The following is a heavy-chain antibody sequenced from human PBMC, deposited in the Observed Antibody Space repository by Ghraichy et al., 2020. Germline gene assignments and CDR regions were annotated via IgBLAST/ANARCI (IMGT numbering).Heavy chain of an antibody. CDR2: IIPIFGTA. CDR1: GGTFSSYA. D-gene: IGHD6-19*01. CDR3: ARGTKFDSSHNWFDP. J-gene: IGHJ5*02. V-gene: IGHV1-69*06. Sequence: SVKVSFKASGGTFSSYAISWVRQAPGQGLEWMGGIIPIFGTANYAQKFQGRVTITADKSTSTAYMELSSLRSEDTAVYYCARGTKFDSSHNWFDPWGQGTLVTVSS.